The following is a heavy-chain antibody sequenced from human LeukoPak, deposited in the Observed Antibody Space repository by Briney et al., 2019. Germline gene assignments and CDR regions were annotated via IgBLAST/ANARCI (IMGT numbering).Heavy chain of an antibody. V-gene: IGHV4-59*08. J-gene: IGHJ4*02. D-gene: IGHD2/OR15-2a*01. CDR1: GGSINNYY. CDR3: ATAPHVNYFDF. Sequence: SETLSLTCTVSGGSINNYYWSWIRQPPGKGLEWIGYIYYSGSTNYNPSLKSRVTISVDTSKNQFSLKLSSVTAAGTAVYYCATAPHVNYFDFWGQGALVTVST. CDR2: IYYSGST.